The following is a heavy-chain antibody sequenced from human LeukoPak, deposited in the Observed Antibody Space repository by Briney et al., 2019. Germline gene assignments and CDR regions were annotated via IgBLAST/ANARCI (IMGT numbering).Heavy chain of an antibody. Sequence: ASVKVSCKASGYTFTSYDINWVRQATGQGLEWMGWMKPNSGKTGYAQKFKGRVTMTRDTSISTAYMELSSLRSEDTAVYYCARGPARAYCGGDCYGGDYWGQGTLVTVSS. CDR3: ARGPARAYCGGDCYGGDY. D-gene: IGHD2-21*02. CDR2: MKPNSGKT. J-gene: IGHJ4*02. V-gene: IGHV1-8*01. CDR1: GYTFTSYD.